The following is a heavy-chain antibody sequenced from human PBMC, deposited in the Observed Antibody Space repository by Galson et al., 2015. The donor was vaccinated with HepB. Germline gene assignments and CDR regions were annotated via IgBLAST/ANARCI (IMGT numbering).Heavy chain of an antibody. CDR3: ASPLYIAATGTDAFDI. J-gene: IGHJ3*02. V-gene: IGHV1-2*06. Sequence: SVKVSCKASGYTFTAYYMHWVRQAPGQGLEWMGRINPKSGGTNYAQKFQGRVTMTRDTSISTAYMELSRLRSDDTAVYYCASPLYIAATGTDAFDIWGQGTMVTVSS. CDR2: INPKSGGT. D-gene: IGHD6-13*01. CDR1: GYTFTAYY.